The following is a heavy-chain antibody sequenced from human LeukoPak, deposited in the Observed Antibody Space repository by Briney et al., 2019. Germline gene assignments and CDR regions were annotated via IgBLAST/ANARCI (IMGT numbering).Heavy chain of an antibody. J-gene: IGHJ4*02. CDR2: INHSGST. Sequence: PSETLSLTCAVYGGSFSGYYWSWIRQPPGKGLEWIGEINHSGSTNYNPSLKSRVTISVDTSKNQLSLKLSSVTAADTAVYYCARAWDIVVVPAANFDYWGQGTLVTVSS. CDR1: GGSFSGYY. V-gene: IGHV4-34*01. CDR3: ARAWDIVVVPAANFDY. D-gene: IGHD2-2*01.